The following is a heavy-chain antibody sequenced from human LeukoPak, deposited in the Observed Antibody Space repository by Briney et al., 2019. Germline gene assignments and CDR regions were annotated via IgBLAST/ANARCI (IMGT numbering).Heavy chain of an antibody. CDR2: IYPGDSDP. CDR1: GYSFTTYW. CDR3: ARHEGYCSTTSCFHFDY. V-gene: IGHV5-51*01. Sequence: GESLKISCRGSGYSFTTYWIGWVRQMPGKGLEWMGIIYPGDSDPRYSPSFQGQATISADKSISTAYLQWSSLAASDTAMYYCARHEGYCSTTSCFHFDYWGQGTLVTVSS. J-gene: IGHJ4*02. D-gene: IGHD2-2*01.